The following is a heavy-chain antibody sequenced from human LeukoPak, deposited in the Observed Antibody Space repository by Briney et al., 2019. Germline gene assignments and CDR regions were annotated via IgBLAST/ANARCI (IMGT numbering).Heavy chain of an antibody. V-gene: IGHV3-20*04. D-gene: IGHD3-22*01. CDR3: ARGVYDSSGYYPHYFDY. CDR2: INWNGGST. CDR1: GFTFDDYG. J-gene: IGHJ4*02. Sequence: GGSLRLSCAASGFTFDDYGMSWVRQAPGKGLEWVSGINWNGGSTVYADSVKGRFTISRDNAKNSLYLQMNSLRAEDTALYYCARGVYDSSGYYPHYFDYWGQGTLVTISS.